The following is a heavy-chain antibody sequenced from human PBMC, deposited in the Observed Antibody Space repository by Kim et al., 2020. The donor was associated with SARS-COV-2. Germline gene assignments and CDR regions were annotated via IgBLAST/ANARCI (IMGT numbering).Heavy chain of an antibody. J-gene: IGHJ4*02. CDR2: IIPVSGRS. Sequence: SVKVSCKTSGGTSSRYALSWVRQAPGQGLEWMGGIIPVSGRSNYAQKFQGRLTITADESTSTVYMELLGLTFDDTAVYYCARDGEDSSSNWGQGTLVTVSA. V-gene: IGHV1-69*13. CDR1: GGTSSRYA. CDR3: ARDGEDSSSN. D-gene: IGHD6-13*01.